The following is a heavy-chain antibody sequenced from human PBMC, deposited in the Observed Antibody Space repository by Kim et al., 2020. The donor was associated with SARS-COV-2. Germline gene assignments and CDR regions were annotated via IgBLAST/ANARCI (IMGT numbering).Heavy chain of an antibody. J-gene: IGHJ4*02. D-gene: IGHD1-20*01. CDR1: GFTFSSYG. Sequence: GGSLRLSCAASGFTFSSYGMHWVRQAPGKGLEWVAVIWYDGSNKYYADSVKGRFTISRDNSKNTLYLQMNSLRAEDTAVYYCARGPTLTGTTHFDYWGQGTLVTVSS. CDR2: IWYDGSNK. CDR3: ARGPTLTGTTHFDY. V-gene: IGHV3-33*01.